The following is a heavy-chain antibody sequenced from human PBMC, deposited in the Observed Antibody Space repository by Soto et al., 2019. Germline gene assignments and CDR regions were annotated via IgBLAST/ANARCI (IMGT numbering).Heavy chain of an antibody. J-gene: IGHJ4*02. D-gene: IGHD3-3*01. V-gene: IGHV3-15*01. CDR3: TTDFGVVIIGPDY. Sequence: GGSLRLSCAASGFTFSNAWMSWVRQAPGKGQEWVGRIKSKTDGGTTDYAAPVKGRFTISRDDSKNTLYLQMNSLKTEDTAVYYCTTDFGVVIIGPDYWGQGTLVTVSS. CDR1: GFTFSNAW. CDR2: IKSKTDGGTT.